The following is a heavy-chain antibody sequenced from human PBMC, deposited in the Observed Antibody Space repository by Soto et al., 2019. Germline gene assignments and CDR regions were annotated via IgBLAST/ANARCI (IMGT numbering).Heavy chain of an antibody. CDR1: GFTFSSYG. J-gene: IGHJ3*02. Sequence: PGGSLRLSCAASGFTFSSYGMHWVRQAPGKGLEWVSSISSSSSYIYYADSVKGRFTISRDNAKNSLYLQMNSLRAEDTAVYYCARDVPYNWNPGAFDIWGQGTMVTVS. CDR2: ISSSSSYI. V-gene: IGHV3-21*01. D-gene: IGHD1-20*01. CDR3: ARDVPYNWNPGAFDI.